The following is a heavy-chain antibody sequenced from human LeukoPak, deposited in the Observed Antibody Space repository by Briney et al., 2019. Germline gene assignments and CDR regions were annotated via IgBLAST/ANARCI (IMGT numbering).Heavy chain of an antibody. D-gene: IGHD6-13*01. CDR3: ARARIAAAGRVAFDI. J-gene: IGHJ3*02. CDR2: MNPNSGST. Sequence: ASVKVSCKASGYTFTSYDINWVRQATGQGLEWMGWMNPNSGSTGYAQKFQGRVTMTRNTSISTAYMELSSLRSEDTAVYYCARARIAAAGRVAFDIWGQGTMVTVSS. V-gene: IGHV1-8*01. CDR1: GYTFTSYD.